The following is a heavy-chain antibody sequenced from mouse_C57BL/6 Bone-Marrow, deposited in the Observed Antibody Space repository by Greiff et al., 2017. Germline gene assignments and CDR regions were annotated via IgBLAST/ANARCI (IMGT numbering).Heavy chain of an antibody. Sequence: EVQLQQSGPGLVNPSPSLSLTCSVTGYSITSGYYWNWIRQFPGNKLEWRGYISYDGSNNYNPSLKNRISITRDTSKTPFFLKLNSWTTEDTATYYCARVGASYYDYDGALAYWGQGTLVTVSA. CDR1: GYSITSGYY. D-gene: IGHD2-4*01. V-gene: IGHV3-6*01. CDR2: ISYDGSN. J-gene: IGHJ3*01. CDR3: ARVGASYYDYDGALAY.